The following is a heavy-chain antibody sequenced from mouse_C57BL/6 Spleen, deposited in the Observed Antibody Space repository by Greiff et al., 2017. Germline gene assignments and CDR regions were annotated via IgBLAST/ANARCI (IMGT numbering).Heavy chain of an antibody. CDR2: IWSGGST. V-gene: IGHV2-2*01. Sequence: VQLQQSGPGLVQPSQSLSITCPVSGFSLTSYGVHWVRQSPGKGLEWLGVIWSGGSTDYNAAFISRLSISKDNSKSQVFFKMNSLQSDDTAIYYCARDSTEYFDVWGTGTTVTVSS. J-gene: IGHJ1*03. CDR1: GFSLTSYG. D-gene: IGHD1-1*01. CDR3: ARDSTEYFDV.